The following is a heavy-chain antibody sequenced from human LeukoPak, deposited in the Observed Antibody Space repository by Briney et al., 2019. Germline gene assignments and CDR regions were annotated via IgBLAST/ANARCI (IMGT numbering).Heavy chain of an antibody. CDR3: ARDLKADWFDP. D-gene: IGHD6-19*01. CDR1: GFTFSSYW. V-gene: IGHV3-74*01. CDR2: INADGSST. Sequence: PGGSLRLSCAASGFTFSSYWMHWVRQAPGKGLVWVSRINADGSSTSSADSVKGRFTISRDNAKNTLYLQMNSLRAEDTAVYYCARDLKADWFDPWGQGTLVTVSS. J-gene: IGHJ5*02.